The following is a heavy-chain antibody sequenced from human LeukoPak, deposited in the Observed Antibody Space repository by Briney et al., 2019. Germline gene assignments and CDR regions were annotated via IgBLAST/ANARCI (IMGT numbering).Heavy chain of an antibody. CDR3: ARGVGELLSYYYYYYMDV. CDR2: ISYPGST. J-gene: IGHJ6*03. V-gene: IGHV4-59*01. CDR1: GGSISSYY. Sequence: SETLSLTCTVSGGSISSYYWSWIRQPPGKGLDWIGYISYPGSTNYNPPLNSRVTISIDTSKNQFSLKLSSVTAADTAVYYCARGVGELLSYYYYYYMDVWGKGTTVTISS. D-gene: IGHD3-10*01.